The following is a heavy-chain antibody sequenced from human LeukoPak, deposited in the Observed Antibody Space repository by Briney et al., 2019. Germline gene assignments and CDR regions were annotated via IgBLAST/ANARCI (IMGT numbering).Heavy chain of an antibody. Sequence: PSETLSLTCTFSGGSISSSSYYWGWIRQPPGEGLEWMGRIYYSECTYYNPRLKCRVTISVDTYKNQFSLKLSSVNAADTAVYYCARHTTLSIAAQFDYWGQGTLVTVSS. CDR2: IYYSECT. CDR1: GGSISSSSYY. CDR3: ARHTTLSIAAQFDY. V-gene: IGHV4-39*01. J-gene: IGHJ4*02. D-gene: IGHD6-6*01.